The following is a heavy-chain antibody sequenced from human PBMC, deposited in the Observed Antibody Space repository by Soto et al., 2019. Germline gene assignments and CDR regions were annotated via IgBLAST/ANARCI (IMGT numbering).Heavy chain of an antibody. Sequence: EVQLVESGGGLVQPGGSLRLSCVASGFALSNYWINWVRQAPGKGREWVANIKQDGSERNYVDSVKGRFTISRDNARNSLYLQMNSLRAEDTAAYYCATETSTWGCWGQGTLVTVSS. D-gene: IGHD7-27*01. V-gene: IGHV3-7*05. CDR2: IKQDGSER. CDR3: ATETSTWGC. CDR1: GFALSNYW. J-gene: IGHJ4*02.